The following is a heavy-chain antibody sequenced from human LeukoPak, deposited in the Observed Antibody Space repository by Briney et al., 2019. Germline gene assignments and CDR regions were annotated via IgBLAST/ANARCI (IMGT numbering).Heavy chain of an antibody. CDR2: IYSGGST. J-gene: IGHJ4*02. Sequence: GGSLRLSCAASGFTVSSNYMSWVRQAPGKGLEWVSVIYSGGSTYYADSVKGRFTISRDNSKNTLYLQMNSLRAEDTAVYYCARGQLRKQWLVPLDYWGQGTLVTVSS. V-gene: IGHV3-66*02. CDR1: GFTVSSNY. CDR3: ARGQLRKQWLVPLDY. D-gene: IGHD6-19*01.